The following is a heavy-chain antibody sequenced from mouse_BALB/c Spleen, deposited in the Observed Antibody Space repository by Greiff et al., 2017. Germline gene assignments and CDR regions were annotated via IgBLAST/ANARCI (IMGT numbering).Heavy chain of an antibody. CDR2: IDPANGNT. Sequence: VQLQQSGAELVKPGASVKLSCTASGFNIKDTYMHWVKQRPEQGLEWIGRIDPANGNTKYDPKFQGKATITADTSSNTAYLQLSSLPSEDTAVYYCARSYDYAWFAYWGQGTLVTVSA. J-gene: IGHJ3*01. CDR1: GFNIKDTY. CDR3: ARSYDYAWFAY. V-gene: IGHV14-3*02. D-gene: IGHD2-4*01.